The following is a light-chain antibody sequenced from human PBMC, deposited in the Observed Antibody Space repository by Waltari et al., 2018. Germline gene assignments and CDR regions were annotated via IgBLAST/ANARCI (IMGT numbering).Light chain of an antibody. V-gene: IGLV1-40*01. J-gene: IGLJ3*02. CDR3: QSYDSSLSAWV. CDR2: GNT. Sequence: QSVLTQPPSVSGAPGQRVTISCTGSSSNIGAGYDIHWYHQLPGAAPKLLICGNTNRPSGVPDRFSGSKSGTSASLAITGLQAEDEGDYYCQSYDSSLSAWVFGGGTKLTVL. CDR1: SSNIGAGYD.